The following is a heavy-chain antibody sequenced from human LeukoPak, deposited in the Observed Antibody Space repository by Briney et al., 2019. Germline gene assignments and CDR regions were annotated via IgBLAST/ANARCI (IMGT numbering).Heavy chain of an antibody. CDR3: GILTLSPG. J-gene: IGHJ4*02. V-gene: IGHV3-74*01. Sequence: GGSLRLSCEAPGFTFSNYWMHWVRQAPGKGLVWVSRISYDGHNTNYADSVKGRFTISRDTAKNTLYLQMNSLRVDDTAVYYCGILTLSPGWGQGTLVTVSS. CDR1: GFTFSNYW. D-gene: IGHD1-14*01. CDR2: ISYDGHNT.